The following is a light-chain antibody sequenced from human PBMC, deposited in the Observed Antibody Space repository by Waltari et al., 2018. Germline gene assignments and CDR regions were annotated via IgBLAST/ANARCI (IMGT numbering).Light chain of an antibody. CDR1: NIENNY. Sequence: QSVLTQPPSVSAAPGQRVTISCSNIENNYVSWYQQRPGTAPKLLIYDNDKRPSGIPDRFSGSKSGTSATLGITGLQTGDEADYYCGAWDISLSAWVFGGGTKLTVL. V-gene: IGLV1-51*01. CDR3: GAWDISLSAWV. CDR2: DND. J-gene: IGLJ3*02.